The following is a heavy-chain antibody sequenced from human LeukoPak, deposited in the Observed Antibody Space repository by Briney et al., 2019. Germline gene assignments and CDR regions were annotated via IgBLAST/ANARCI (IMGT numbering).Heavy chain of an antibody. Sequence: GESLRLSCAASGFTFTTYWMSWVRQAPGKGLEWVSVIYSGGSTYYADSVKGRFTISRDNAKNSLYLQMNSLRTEDTAVYYCAELGITMIGGVWGKGTTVTISS. D-gene: IGHD3-10*02. CDR2: IYSGGST. V-gene: IGHV3-66*01. CDR1: GFTFTTYW. CDR3: AELGITMIGGV. J-gene: IGHJ6*04.